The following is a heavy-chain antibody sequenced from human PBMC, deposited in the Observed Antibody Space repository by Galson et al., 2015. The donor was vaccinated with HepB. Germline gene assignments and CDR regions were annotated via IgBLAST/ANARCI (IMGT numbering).Heavy chain of an antibody. Sequence: SLRLSCAASGFTFSSYAMHWVRQAPGKGLEYVSAISSNGGSTYYADSVKGRFTISRDNSKNTLYLQMSSLRAEDTAVYYCVKDWATVTTWFDYWGQGTLVTVSS. CDR3: VKDWATVTTWFDY. CDR2: ISSNGGST. V-gene: IGHV3-64D*06. D-gene: IGHD4-17*01. CDR1: GFTFSSYA. J-gene: IGHJ4*02.